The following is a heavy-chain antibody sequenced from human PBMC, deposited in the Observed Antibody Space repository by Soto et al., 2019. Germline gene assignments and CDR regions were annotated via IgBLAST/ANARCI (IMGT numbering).Heavy chain of an antibody. V-gene: IGHV4-4*02. D-gene: IGHD2-21*02. CDR1: GGSVSSSNW. J-gene: IGHJ3*02. CDR3: ARVPGVVVSADDAFDI. CDR2: IYHSGSA. Sequence: QVQLQESGPGLVKPSGTLSLTCAVSGGSVSSSNWWSWVRQSPWKGLEWMGEIYHSGSAHYNPSLKRRATISLDQSKNQFSLRLTSVTAADTAVYYCARVPGVVVSADDAFDIWGPGTRVIVSS.